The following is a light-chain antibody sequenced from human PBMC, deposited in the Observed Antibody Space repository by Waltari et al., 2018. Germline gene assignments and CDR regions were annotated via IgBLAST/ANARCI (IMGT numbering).Light chain of an antibody. Sequence: SSELTQDPAVSVALGQTVRITCQGDSLRSYFASWYQQKAGQAPVLLIFAKDKRPSGIPDRFSGSGSGNTASLTIAGAQAEDEGAYYCNSRDSSGDHQVVFGTGTHLTVL. V-gene: IGLV3-19*01. CDR1: SLRSYF. CDR2: AKD. CDR3: NSRDSSGDHQVV. J-gene: IGLJ2*01.